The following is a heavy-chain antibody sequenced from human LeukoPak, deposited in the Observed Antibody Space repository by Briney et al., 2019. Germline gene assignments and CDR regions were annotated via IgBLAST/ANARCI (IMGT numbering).Heavy chain of an antibody. D-gene: IGHD3-22*01. CDR3: AKDRPYDYDSSGFMAFDI. J-gene: IGHJ3*02. V-gene: IGHV3-23*01. Sequence: SGGSLRLSCAASGFTFGRYAMSWVRQGPGKGLEWVSTICGSGVTTYYADSVRGRFTISRDNSKNTMYLQMNSLRAEDTALYYCAKDRPYDYDSSGFMAFDIWGQGTMVTVS. CDR1: GFTFGRYA. CDR2: ICGSGVTT.